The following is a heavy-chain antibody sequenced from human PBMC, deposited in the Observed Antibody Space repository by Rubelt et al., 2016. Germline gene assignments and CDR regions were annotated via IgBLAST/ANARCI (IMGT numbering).Heavy chain of an antibody. CDR3: AKDAVLVVVNHYLDY. CDR2: IYSGGST. V-gene: IGHV3-66*01. J-gene: IGHJ4*02. D-gene: IGHD2-15*01. CDR1: GFTFSSYA. Sequence: RLSCSASGFTFSSYAMHWVRQAPGKGLEWVSVIYSGGSTYYADSVKGRFTISRDNSKNTLYLQMNSLRAEDTAVYYCAKDAVLVVVNHYLDYWGQGTLVTVSS.